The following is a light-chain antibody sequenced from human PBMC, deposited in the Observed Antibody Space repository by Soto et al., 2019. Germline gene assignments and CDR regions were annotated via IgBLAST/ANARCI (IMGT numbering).Light chain of an antibody. J-gene: IGKJ5*01. CDR3: QQRSNWLT. V-gene: IGKV3-11*01. CDR1: QSVSSY. Sequence: EIVLTQSPATLSLSPGERATLSCRASQSVSSYLAWYQQKPGQAPRLLIYDASNRATGIPARFSGSGSGTDFTLTISSLEPEDFAVYYCQQRSNWLTFGQGTRLGL. CDR2: DAS.